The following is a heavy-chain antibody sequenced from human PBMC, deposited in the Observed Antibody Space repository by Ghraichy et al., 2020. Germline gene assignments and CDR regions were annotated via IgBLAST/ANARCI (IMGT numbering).Heavy chain of an antibody. CDR1: GFTFSNYV. D-gene: IGHD3/OR15-3a*01. Sequence: LTCAASGFTFSNYVMHWVRQAPGKGLEWVSGISGNSGRTYYADSVKGRFTISRDNSKNTLYVQMNSLRAEDTAVYYCAKKRTEDEAFDMWGQGTMVTVSS. V-gene: IGHV3-23*01. CDR3: AKKRTEDEAFDM. J-gene: IGHJ3*02. CDR2: ISGNSGRT.